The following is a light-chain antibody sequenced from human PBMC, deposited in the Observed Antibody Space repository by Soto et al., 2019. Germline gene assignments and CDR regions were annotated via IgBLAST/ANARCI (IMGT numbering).Light chain of an antibody. J-gene: IGKJ2*01. CDR1: ESISSSY. CDR2: AAS. CDR3: QLYGGSHMFS. V-gene: IGKV3-20*01. Sequence: EIVLTQSPGTLSLSPGEGATLSCRASESISSSYLAWYQQRPGQSPRLLIYAASSRAAGIPDRFSGSGSGADFTLTISRLEPEDFAVYYCQLYGGSHMFSFGQATKLHIK.